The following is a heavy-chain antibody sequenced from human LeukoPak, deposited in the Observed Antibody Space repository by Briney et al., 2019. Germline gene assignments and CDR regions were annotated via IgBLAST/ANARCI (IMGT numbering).Heavy chain of an antibody. D-gene: IGHD2-15*01. Sequence: PSESLSLTCAVYGGSFCGYYWSWIRQPPGKGREWIGEINHSGSTNYNPSLKSRVTISVDTTKNQFPLTLSSGTAADTAFYCGGSVSFFPWAATRPSYYYYFMDVWGQGTTVTISS. V-gene: IGHV4-34*01. CDR2: INHSGST. CDR1: GGSFCGYY. CDR3: GSVSFFPWAATRPSYYYYFMDV. J-gene: IGHJ6*03.